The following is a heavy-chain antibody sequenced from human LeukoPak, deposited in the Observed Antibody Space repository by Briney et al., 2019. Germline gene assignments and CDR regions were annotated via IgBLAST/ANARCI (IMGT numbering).Heavy chain of an antibody. D-gene: IGHD3-22*01. J-gene: IGHJ5*02. V-gene: IGHV4-59*11. CDR2: MYYSGST. CDR1: GGSISSHY. Sequence: SETLSLTCSVSGGSISSHYWSWIRQPPGKGLEWIGYMYYSGSTKYNPSLKSRVTILVDTSKNKFSLKPSSVTAADTAVYYCARLYDSSGYTNRLDPWGQGTLVTVSS. CDR3: ARLYDSSGYTNRLDP.